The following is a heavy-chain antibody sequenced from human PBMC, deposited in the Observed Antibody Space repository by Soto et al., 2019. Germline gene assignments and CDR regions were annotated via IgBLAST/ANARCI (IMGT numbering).Heavy chain of an antibody. J-gene: IGHJ6*02. CDR2: IFYSGTT. CDR3: ARDLWVEPELYYYGMDV. CDR1: GDSISSADYY. D-gene: IGHD1-1*01. V-gene: IGHV4-30-4*01. Sequence: SETLSLTCTVSGDSISSADYYWSWIRQTPGKGLEWIGHIFYSGTTYYNPSLKSRLTISVDTSKNHFSLRLTSVTAADTAVYYCARDLWVEPELYYYGMDVLGQGTTVTVSS.